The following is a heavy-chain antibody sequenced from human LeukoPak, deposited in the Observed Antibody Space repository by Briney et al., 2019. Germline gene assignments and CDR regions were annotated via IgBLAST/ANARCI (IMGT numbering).Heavy chain of an antibody. J-gene: IGHJ4*02. Sequence: GGSLRLSCAASGFTVSSNYMSWVRQAPGKGLEWASLIYTGGSSYYADSVKGRFTISRDTSINTLYLQMNSLRVEDAAVYYCARVTLGFDSRTYYPTTFDYWGQGTQVTVSS. CDR2: IYTGGSS. V-gene: IGHV3-53*01. D-gene: IGHD3-22*01. CDR3: ARVTLGFDSRTYYPTTFDY. CDR1: GFTVSSNY.